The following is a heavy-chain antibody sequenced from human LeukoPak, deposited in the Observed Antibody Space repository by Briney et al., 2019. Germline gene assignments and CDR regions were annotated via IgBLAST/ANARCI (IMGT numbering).Heavy chain of an antibody. CDR1: GYTFIDYY. CDR3: ASISHVWSGYYTVHHDY. D-gene: IGHD3-3*02. V-gene: IGHV1-2*02. Sequence: ASVKVSXKASGYTFIDYYMHWVRQAPGQGLEWMGWINPHSGDTNYAQKFQGRVTMTRDTSISTAYMELSSLRSDDTAVYYCASISHVWSGYYTVHHDYWGQGTLVTVSS. CDR2: INPHSGDT. J-gene: IGHJ4*02.